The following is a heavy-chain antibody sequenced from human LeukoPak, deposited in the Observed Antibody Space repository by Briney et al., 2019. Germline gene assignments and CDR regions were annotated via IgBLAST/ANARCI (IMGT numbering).Heavy chain of an antibody. V-gene: IGHV3-23*01. CDR3: AKLGRNQLPLDDY. CDR2: ISGSGDSP. D-gene: IGHD2-2*01. Sequence: GGSLRLSCAASGFTFSTYTMYWVRQAPGKGLEWVSDISGSGDSPYYADSVKGRFTISRDNSRNTLYLQMSSLRADDTAVYYCAKLGRNQLPLDDYWGQGTLVTVSS. CDR1: GFTFSTYT. J-gene: IGHJ4*02.